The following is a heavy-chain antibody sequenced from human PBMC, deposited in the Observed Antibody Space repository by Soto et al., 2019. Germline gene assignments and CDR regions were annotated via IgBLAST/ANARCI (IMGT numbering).Heavy chain of an antibody. V-gene: IGHV3-21*01. CDR1: GFPFSSHN. J-gene: IGHJ6*02. CDR2: ISHSGRDK. D-gene: IGHD2-2*02. CDR3: ASDGSISPAAIGEEMDV. Sequence: ESGGGLVNPGGSLRLSCAASGFPFSSHNMNWVRQAPGKGLEWVSCISHSGRDKYYADSVKGRFTISSDNAKNSVYLQMNSLRVEDTALYYCASDGSISPAAIGEEMDVWGLGTTVIVSS.